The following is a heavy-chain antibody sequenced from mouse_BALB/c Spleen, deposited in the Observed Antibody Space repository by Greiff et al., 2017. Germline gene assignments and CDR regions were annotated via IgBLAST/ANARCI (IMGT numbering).Heavy chain of an antibody. J-gene: IGHJ4*01. CDR2: ISSGSSTI. CDR1: GFTFSSFG. V-gene: IGHV5-17*02. CDR3: ARYGYWNAMDY. Sequence: EVQGVESGGGLVQPGGSRKLSCAASGFTFSSFGMHWVRQAPEKGLEWVAYISSGSSTIYYADTVKGRFTISRDNPKNTLFLQMTSLRSEDTAMYYCARYGYWNAMDYWGQGTSVTVSS. D-gene: IGHD2-2*01.